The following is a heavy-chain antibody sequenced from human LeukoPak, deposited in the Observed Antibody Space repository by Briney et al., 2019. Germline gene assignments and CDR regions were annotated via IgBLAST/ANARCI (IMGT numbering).Heavy chain of an antibody. CDR1: GFTFSSYS. CDR3: ARDRGAYDSSGYYLRYFDY. J-gene: IGHJ4*02. CDR2: ISSSSSYI. Sequence: NSGGSLRLSCAASGFTFSSYSMNWVRQAPGKGLEWVSSISSSSSYIYYADSVKGRFTISRDNAKNSLYLQMNSLRAEDTAVYYCARDRGAYDSSGYYLRYFDYWGQGTLVTVSS. V-gene: IGHV3-21*01. D-gene: IGHD3-22*01.